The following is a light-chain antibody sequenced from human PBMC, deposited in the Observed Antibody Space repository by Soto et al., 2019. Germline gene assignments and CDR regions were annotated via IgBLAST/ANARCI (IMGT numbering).Light chain of an antibody. CDR3: SSYTSSSTLV. Sequence: SALTQPASVSGSPGQSITISCTGTSSDVGGHNSGAWYQHNPGKAPKLMIYDVSNRPSGVSSRFSGSKSGNTASLSISGLQAEYEADYYGSSYTSSSTLVFGTGTKVTVL. V-gene: IGLV2-14*01. CDR2: DVS. J-gene: IGLJ1*01. CDR1: SSDVGGHNS.